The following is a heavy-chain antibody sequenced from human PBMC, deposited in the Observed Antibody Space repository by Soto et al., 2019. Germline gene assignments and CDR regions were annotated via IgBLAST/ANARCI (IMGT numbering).Heavy chain of an antibody. CDR3: EKDRSSTSCYAFDY. CDR1: GFTFSNYA. CDR2: ISSGGGST. J-gene: IGHJ4*02. D-gene: IGHD2-2*01. Sequence: GGSLRPSCAASGFTFSNYAMSWVRPAPGKGLEWVSAISSGGGSTYYADSVKGRFTLSRDSSKNTLYLQMNSLRAEDTAVYYCEKDRSSTSCYAFDYWGQGTLVTSPQ. V-gene: IGHV3-23*01.